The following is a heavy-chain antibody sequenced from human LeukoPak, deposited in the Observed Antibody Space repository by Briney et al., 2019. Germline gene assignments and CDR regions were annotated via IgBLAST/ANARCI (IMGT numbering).Heavy chain of an antibody. D-gene: IGHD5-12*01. CDR1: GGSISSYY. CDR2: IYYSGST. V-gene: IGHV4-59*01. CDR3: ARVGYSGYGYYFDN. J-gene: IGHJ4*01. Sequence: SETLSLTCTVSGGSISSYYWSWIRQPPGKGLEWIGYIYYSGSTNYNPSLKSRVTLSVDTSKSQFSLKLSSVTAADTAVYYCARVGYSGYGYYFDNWGHGTLVTVSS.